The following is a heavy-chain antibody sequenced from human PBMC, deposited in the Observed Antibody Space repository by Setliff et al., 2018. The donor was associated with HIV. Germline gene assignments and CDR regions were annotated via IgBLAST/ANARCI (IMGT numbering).Heavy chain of an antibody. CDR2: ILYGRST. D-gene: IGHD3-10*01. Sequence: SETLSLTCTVSGDSISRGSYYWGWIRQPPGKGLEWIGNILYGRSTYYNLSLKSRITMSVDTSKNRFSLELSSVTATDTAVYYCARPQGGLGGGAWFDPWGQGILVTVSS. CDR3: ARPQGGLGGGAWFDP. V-gene: IGHV4-39*01. J-gene: IGHJ5*02. CDR1: GDSISRGSYY.